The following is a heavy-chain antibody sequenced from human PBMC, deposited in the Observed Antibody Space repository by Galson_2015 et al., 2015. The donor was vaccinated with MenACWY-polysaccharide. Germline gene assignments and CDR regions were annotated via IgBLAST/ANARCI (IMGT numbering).Heavy chain of an antibody. J-gene: IGHJ6*02. CDR1: GFTFSNWW. CDR2: IKKDGSEK. V-gene: IGHV3-7*01. Sequence: SLRLSCEASGFTFSNWWMTWVRQAPGKGLEWVASIKKDGSEKYYVDSVKGRFTISRDNGKKSVFLQMSSLRVEDTAVYYCARGHYGMDVWGQGTTVTVSS. CDR3: ARGHYGMDV.